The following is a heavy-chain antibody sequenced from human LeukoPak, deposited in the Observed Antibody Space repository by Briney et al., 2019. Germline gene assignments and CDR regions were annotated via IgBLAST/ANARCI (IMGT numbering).Heavy chain of an antibody. D-gene: IGHD2-2*01. V-gene: IGHV4-59*01. J-gene: IGHJ6*03. CDR3: ARAFFVVVPAAMRQSTDYYMDV. CDR1: GGSISRYY. Sequence: SETLSLTCTVSGGSISRYYWSWIRQPPGKGLEWIGYIYYSGSTNYNPSLKSRVTISVDTSKNQFSLKLSSVTAADTAVYYCARAFFVVVPAAMRQSTDYYMDVWGKGTTVTVSS. CDR2: IYYSGST.